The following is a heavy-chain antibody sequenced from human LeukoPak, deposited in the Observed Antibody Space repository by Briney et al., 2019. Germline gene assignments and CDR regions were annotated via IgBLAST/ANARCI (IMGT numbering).Heavy chain of an antibody. CDR3: AKDLGTRSVHDGFDI. Sequence: AGGCLRLSCAASGFTFSSYGMHWVRQAPGEGLEWVAFIRYDGTNKYYTDSVKGRFTTSRDNSKKTLYLQMNSLRAEDTAVYYCAKDLGTRSVHDGFDIWGQGTMVTVSS. CDR1: GFTFSSYG. D-gene: IGHD1-1*01. J-gene: IGHJ3*02. CDR2: IRYDGTNK. V-gene: IGHV3-30*02.